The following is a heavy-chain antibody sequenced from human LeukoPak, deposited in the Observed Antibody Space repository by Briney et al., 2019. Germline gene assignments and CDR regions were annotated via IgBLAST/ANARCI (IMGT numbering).Heavy chain of an antibody. V-gene: IGHV4-34*01. D-gene: IGHD3-22*01. CDR2: IDHSGST. CDR3: AGMQYDSSGYYYFDY. CDR1: GGSFIDYY. Sequence: NPSETLSLTCAVYGGSFIDYYWSWLRQPPGKGLEWIGEIDHSGSTTYNPSLKSRVTISVDTSKNQFSLRLSSVTAADTAVYYCAGMQYDSSGYYYFDYWGQGTLVTVSA. J-gene: IGHJ4*02.